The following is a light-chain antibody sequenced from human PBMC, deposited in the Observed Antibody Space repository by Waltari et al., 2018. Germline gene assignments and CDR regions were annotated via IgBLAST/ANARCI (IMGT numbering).Light chain of an antibody. CDR2: EVT. Sequence: QSGLTQPASVSGSPGQSITISCTGTSSDVGNYNLVSWYQQYPGKAPKLMVYEVTKRTLGVSDRFSGSKSCNTASLTIYGLQSEDEADYYCCSYAGLGIYVFGTGTKVTVL. V-gene: IGLV2-23*02. CDR3: CSYAGLGIYV. J-gene: IGLJ1*01. CDR1: SSDVGNYNL.